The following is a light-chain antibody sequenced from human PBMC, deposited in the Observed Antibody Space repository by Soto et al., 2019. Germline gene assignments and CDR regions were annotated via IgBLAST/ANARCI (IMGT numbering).Light chain of an antibody. V-gene: IGLV2-14*01. CDR3: SSYTTSTALVL. J-gene: IGLJ2*01. CDR2: EVS. CDR1: SSDVGGYNY. Sequence: QSALTQPASVSGSPGQSITISCTGTSSDVGGYNYVSWYQQHPGKAPKLMIYEVSNRPSGVSNRFSGSKSGNTASLTLSGLQAEDEADYYCSSYTTSTALVLFGGGTKLTVL.